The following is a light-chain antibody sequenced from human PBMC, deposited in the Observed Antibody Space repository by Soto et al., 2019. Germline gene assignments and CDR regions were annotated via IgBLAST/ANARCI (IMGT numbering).Light chain of an antibody. CDR1: QSISSN. J-gene: IGKJ1*01. CDR3: QQYGNSPIT. V-gene: IGKV3-20*01. Sequence: EIVMTQSPATLSVSPGERATLSCRASQSISSNLAWYQQKPGQAPRLLMVRTSSRATGFPDRFSGSGSGTDFTLTISRLEPEDFAVYYCQQYGNSPITFGQGTKVDIK. CDR2: RTS.